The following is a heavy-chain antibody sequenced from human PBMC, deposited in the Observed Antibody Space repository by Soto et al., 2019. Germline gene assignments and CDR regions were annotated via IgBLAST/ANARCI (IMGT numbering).Heavy chain of an antibody. J-gene: IGHJ6*02. CDR2: IIPIFGTA. CDR3: ARDCRGNCITIFGVVTAADGMDV. Sequence: GXSVKGSCKASGGTFSSYAIRWVRQAPGQGLEWMGGIIPIFGTANYAQKSQGRVTITADESTSTAYMELSSLRPEDTAVYYCARDCRGNCITIFGVVTAADGMDVWGQGTTVTVSS. D-gene: IGHD3-3*01. V-gene: IGHV1-69*01. CDR1: GGTFSSYA.